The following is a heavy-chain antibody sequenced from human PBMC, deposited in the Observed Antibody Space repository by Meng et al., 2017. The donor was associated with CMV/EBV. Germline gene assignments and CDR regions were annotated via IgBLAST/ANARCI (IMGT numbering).Heavy chain of an antibody. CDR3: ARESGSVGDY. J-gene: IGHJ4*02. D-gene: IGHD1-26*01. CDR2: INPSGGST. CDR1: GYSFTSYV. Sequence: QGPLVQSGAGVKKPWASVKVSCKASGYSFTSYVMHWGRQAPGQGLEWMGIINPSGGSTSYAQKFQGRVTMTRDTSTSTVYMELSSLRSEDTAVYYCARESGSVGDYWGQGTLVTVSS. V-gene: IGHV1-46*01.